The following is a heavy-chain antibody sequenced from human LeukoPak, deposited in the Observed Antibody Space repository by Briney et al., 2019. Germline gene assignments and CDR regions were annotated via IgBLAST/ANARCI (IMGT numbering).Heavy chain of an antibody. CDR1: GGSISSGGYY. D-gene: IGHD2-2*01. CDR3: ARDVVPAARSHAFDI. Sequence: SSETLSLTCTVSGGSISSGGYYWRWIRQPPGKGLEWIGYIYHSGSTYYNPSLKSRVTISVDRSKNQFSLKLSSVTAADTAVYYCARDVVPAARSHAFDIWGQGTMVTVSS. V-gene: IGHV4-30-2*01. CDR2: IYHSGST. J-gene: IGHJ3*02.